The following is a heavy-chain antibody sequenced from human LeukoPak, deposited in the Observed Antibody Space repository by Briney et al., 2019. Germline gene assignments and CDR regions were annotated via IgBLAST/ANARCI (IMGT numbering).Heavy chain of an antibody. CDR1: GFTFSSYA. Sequence: PGGSLRLSCAASGFTFSSYAMSWVRQAPGKGLEWVSYISSSGSTIYYADSVKGRFTISRDNAKNSLYLQMNSLRAEDTAVYYCARDSSSWSLTFDYWGQGTLVTVSS. V-gene: IGHV3-48*03. J-gene: IGHJ4*02. D-gene: IGHD6-13*01. CDR3: ARDSSSWSLTFDY. CDR2: ISSSGSTI.